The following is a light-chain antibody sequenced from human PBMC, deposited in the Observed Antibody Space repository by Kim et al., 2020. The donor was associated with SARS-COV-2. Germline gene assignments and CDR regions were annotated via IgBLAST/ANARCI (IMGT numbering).Light chain of an antibody. CDR2: DAS. Sequence: GDRVTITCRTSQGINNALAWYQQEPGKAPKLLIYDASTLERGVPSRFSGRGYGTDFTLTITSLQSEDFATYYCQQFNDYPLTFGPGTKV. J-gene: IGKJ3*01. CDR1: QGINNA. CDR3: QQFNDYPLT. V-gene: IGKV1D-13*01.